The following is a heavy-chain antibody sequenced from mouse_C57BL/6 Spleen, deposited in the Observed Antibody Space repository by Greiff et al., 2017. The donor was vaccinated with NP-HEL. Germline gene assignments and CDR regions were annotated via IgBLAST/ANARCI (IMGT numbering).Heavy chain of an antibody. J-gene: IGHJ1*03. CDR1: GFNIKNTY. V-gene: IGHV14-3*01. CDR3: ARRGGVRYWYFDV. CDR2: IDPANGNT. D-gene: IGHD2-14*01. Sequence: EVKLLESVAELVRPGASVKLSCTASGFNIKNTYMHWVKQRPEQGLEWIGRIDPANGNTKYAPKFQGKATITADTASNTAYLQLSSLTSEDTAIYYCARRGGVRYWYFDVWGTGTTVTVSS.